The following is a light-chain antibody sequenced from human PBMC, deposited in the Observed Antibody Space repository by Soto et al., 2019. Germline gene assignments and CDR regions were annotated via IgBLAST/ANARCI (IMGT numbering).Light chain of an antibody. CDR3: SSYTRSSTRV. CDR1: SSDVGGYNY. CDR2: EVS. Sequence: QSALPQHASVSGSPGQSITISCTGTSSDVGGYNYVSWYQQHPGKAPKLMIYEVSNRPSGVSNRFSGSKSGNTASLTISGLQAEDEADYYCSSYTRSSTRVFGGGTKLTVL. V-gene: IGLV2-14*01. J-gene: IGLJ3*02.